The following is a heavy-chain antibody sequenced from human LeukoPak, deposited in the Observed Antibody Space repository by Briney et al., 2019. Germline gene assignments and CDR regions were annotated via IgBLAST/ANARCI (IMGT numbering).Heavy chain of an antibody. D-gene: IGHD2-8*01. CDR2: ISDTGATT. CDR1: GFTFSSYA. Sequence: PGGSLRLSCAVAGFTFSSYAMSWVRQAPGKGLEWVSGISDTGATTYDADSVKGRFTISRDNSRSTLYLQMNSLRAEDTALYYCAKDTSIGRYCTNGVCSPFDYWGQGTLVTVSS. V-gene: IGHV3-23*01. J-gene: IGHJ4*02. CDR3: AKDTSIGRYCTNGVCSPFDY.